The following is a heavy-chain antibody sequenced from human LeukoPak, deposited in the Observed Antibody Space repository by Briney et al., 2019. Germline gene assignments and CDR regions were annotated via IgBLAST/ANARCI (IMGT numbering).Heavy chain of an antibody. J-gene: IGHJ4*02. V-gene: IGHV3-30*04. D-gene: IGHD1-26*01. CDR1: GFTFSSYA. CDR3: ARDSGSFDY. CDR2: ISYDGSNK. Sequence: GGSLRLSCAASGFTFSSYAMHWVRQAPGKGLEWVAVISYDGSNKYYADSVKGRFTISRDNSKNTLYLQMNSLRAEDTAVYYCARDSGSFDYWGQGTLVTVSS.